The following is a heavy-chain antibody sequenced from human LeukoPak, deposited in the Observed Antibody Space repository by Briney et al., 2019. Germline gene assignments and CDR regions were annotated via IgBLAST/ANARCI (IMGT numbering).Heavy chain of an antibody. CDR3: ARGHHYYDSSGYYYYFDY. Sequence: GASVKVSCKASGYTFTSYDINWVRQATGQGLEWTGWMNPNSGNTGYAQKFQGRVTMTRNTSISTAYMELSSLRSEDTAVYYCARGHHYYDSSGYYYYFDYWGQGTLVTVSS. CDR1: GYTFTSYD. CDR2: MNPNSGNT. D-gene: IGHD3-22*01. V-gene: IGHV1-8*01. J-gene: IGHJ4*02.